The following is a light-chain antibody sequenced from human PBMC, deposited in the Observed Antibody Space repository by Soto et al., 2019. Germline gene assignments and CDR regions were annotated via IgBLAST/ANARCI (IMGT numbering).Light chain of an antibody. J-gene: IGKJ5*01. V-gene: IGKV3-15*01. CDR3: QQYTNGPPIT. CDR1: QSISGN. CDR2: HAI. Sequence: EVVMTQSPATLAVSPGESATLSCRSSQSISGNLAWYQQKPGQAPRLLIYHAIARATGIPTRFSGSGSGTEFTLTISSLQSEDFAVHYCQQYTNGPPITFGQGTRLEIK.